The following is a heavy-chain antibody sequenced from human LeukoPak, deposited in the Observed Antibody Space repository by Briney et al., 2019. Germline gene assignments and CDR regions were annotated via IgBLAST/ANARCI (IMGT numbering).Heavy chain of an antibody. Sequence: SETLSLTCTVSGGSMSNYYWSWIRQPAGKGLEWIGRIYSSGSINYNPSLKSRVTMSVDTSKNQFSLNLRSVTAADTAIYYCTRENGAFSPFGFWGQGTVVTVSS. CDR2: IYSSGSI. CDR3: TRENGAFSPFGF. CDR1: GGSMSNYY. D-gene: IGHD2-8*01. V-gene: IGHV4-4*07. J-gene: IGHJ4*02.